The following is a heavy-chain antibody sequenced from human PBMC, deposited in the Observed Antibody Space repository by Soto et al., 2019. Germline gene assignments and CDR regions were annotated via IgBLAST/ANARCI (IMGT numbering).Heavy chain of an antibody. CDR1: VGSISGYY. CDR3: ARQQLIPFYYALDV. J-gene: IGHJ6*02. V-gene: IGHV4-59*01. Sequence: SLTFTVSVGSISGYYWSWIRQPPGKGLEYIGYIYYRGSTNYNPSLKSRVTMSVDTSRNQFSLKLNSVTAADTAVYYCARQQLIPFYYALDVWGQGTTVTVSS. D-gene: IGHD6-13*01. CDR2: IYYRGST.